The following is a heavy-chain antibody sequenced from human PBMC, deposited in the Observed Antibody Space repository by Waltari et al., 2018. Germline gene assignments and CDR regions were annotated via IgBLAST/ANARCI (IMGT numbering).Heavy chain of an antibody. CDR1: GYIFINYY. D-gene: IGHD1-7*01. J-gene: IGHJ5*02. CDR2: IHPSSGAT. CDR3: GRTNSFEP. V-gene: IGHV1-2*02. Sequence: QVQLVQSGAEVKKPGASVKLSCRASGYIFINYYIHWLRHAPGQGFEWMGWIHPSSGATKSAQKFQGRVTLTRDTSISTAYMELSGLTFDDTAVYYCGRTNSFEPWGQGTLVTVSS.